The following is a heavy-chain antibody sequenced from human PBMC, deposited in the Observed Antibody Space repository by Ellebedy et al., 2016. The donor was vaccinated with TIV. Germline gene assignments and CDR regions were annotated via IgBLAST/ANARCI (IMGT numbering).Heavy chain of an antibody. CDR2: INHSGST. D-gene: IGHD4-23*01. CDR3: ARGRGVVTPWVYYYYYGMDV. CDR1: GGSFSGYY. Sequence: MPSETLSLTCAVYGGSFSGYYWSWIRQPPGKGLEWIGEINHSGSTNYNPSLKSRVTISVDTSKNQFSLKLRPVTAADTAVYYCARGRGVVTPWVYYYYYGMDVWGQGTTVTVSS. J-gene: IGHJ6*02. V-gene: IGHV4-34*01.